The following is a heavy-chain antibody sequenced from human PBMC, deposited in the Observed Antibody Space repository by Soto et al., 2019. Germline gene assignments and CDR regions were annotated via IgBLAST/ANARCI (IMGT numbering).Heavy chain of an antibody. D-gene: IGHD6-19*01. V-gene: IGHV2-5*02. CDR2: IYWDDDN. Sequence: QITLKESGPTLVKPTQTLTLTCTFSGFSLTSNAVGVGGFRQPPGKALEWLALIYWDDDNHYSPSLKSRLTFTKDTSKNQVVLIMTNMDPVDTATYYCAHGSGWLFDFWGQGTLVTVSS. CDR1: GFSLTSNAVG. J-gene: IGHJ4*02. CDR3: AHGSGWLFDF.